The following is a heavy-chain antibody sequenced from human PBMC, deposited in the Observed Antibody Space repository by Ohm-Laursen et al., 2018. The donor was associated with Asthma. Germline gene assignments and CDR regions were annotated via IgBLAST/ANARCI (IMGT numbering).Heavy chain of an antibody. CDR1: GFTFSSYG. CDR2: ISYDGSKK. CDR3: ANDDSGSYYGGESY. J-gene: IGHJ4*02. Sequence: SSLRLSCTAFGFTFSSYGMHWVRQAPGKGLEWVAVISYDGSKKYYEDSVKGRFTISRDNSKNTLYLQVNSLRPEDTAVYYCANDDSGSYYGGESYWGQGTLVTVSS. V-gene: IGHV3-30*18. D-gene: IGHD1-26*01.